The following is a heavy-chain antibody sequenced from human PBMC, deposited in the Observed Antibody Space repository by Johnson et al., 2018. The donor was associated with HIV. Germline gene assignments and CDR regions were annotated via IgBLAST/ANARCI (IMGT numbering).Heavy chain of an antibody. V-gene: IGHV3-30-3*01. CDR2: ISYDGSNK. J-gene: IGHJ3*02. D-gene: IGHD3-22*01. Sequence: VQLVESGGGVVQPGRSLRLSCAASGFTFSSYAMHLVRQAPGKGLEWVAVISYDGSNKYYADSVKGRFTISRDNSKNTLYLQMNSLRAEDTAVYYCAGAYYYDSSGYYDAFDIWGQGTMVTVSS. CDR1: GFTFSSYA. CDR3: AGAYYYDSSGYYDAFDI.